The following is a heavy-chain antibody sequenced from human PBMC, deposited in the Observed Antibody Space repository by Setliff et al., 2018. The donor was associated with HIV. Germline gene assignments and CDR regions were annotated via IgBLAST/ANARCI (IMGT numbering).Heavy chain of an antibody. D-gene: IGHD6-19*01. J-gene: IGHJ6*03. CDR3: ARDRLYSSGWESAGYYYYYMDV. Sequence: SSETLSLTCSVSGVSITTDGYYWSWIRHYPGKGLEWIGYMYHSGSTYYNASLASRLIMSLDPSKNQFSLKLSSVTAADTAVYYCARDRLYSSGWESAGYYYYYMDVWGKGTTVTVSS. V-gene: IGHV4-31*03. CDR2: MYHSGST. CDR1: GVSITTDGYY.